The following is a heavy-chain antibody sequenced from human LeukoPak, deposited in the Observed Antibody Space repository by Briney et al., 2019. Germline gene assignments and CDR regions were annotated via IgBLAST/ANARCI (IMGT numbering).Heavy chain of an antibody. J-gene: IGHJ4*02. CDR2: IYYTGST. D-gene: IGHD3-10*01. CDR3: ARQKSRFWEFKAFDY. V-gene: IGHV4-39*01. Sequence: PSETLSLTCTVSGGSISTSSYSWGWIRHPPGKGLEWIVIIYYTGSTHYNPSLKSRVIIPVDTSSNQYSLKLSSETAADTAVYHCARQKSRFWEFKAFDYWGQGTLVTVSS. CDR1: GGSISTSSYS.